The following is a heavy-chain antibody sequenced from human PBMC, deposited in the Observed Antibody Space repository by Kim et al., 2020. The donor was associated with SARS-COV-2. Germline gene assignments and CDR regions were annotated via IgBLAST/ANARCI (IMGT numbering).Heavy chain of an antibody. V-gene: IGHV1-18*04. J-gene: IGHJ4*02. D-gene: IGHD3-22*01. CDR1: GYTFTSYG. Sequence: ASVKVSCKASGYTFTSYGISWVRQAPGQGLEWMGWISAYNGNTNYAQKLQGRVTMTTDTSTSTAYMELRSLRSDDTAVYYCARAAYYYDSSGYYFGYWGQGTLVTVSS. CDR2: ISAYNGNT. CDR3: ARAAYYYDSSGYYFGY.